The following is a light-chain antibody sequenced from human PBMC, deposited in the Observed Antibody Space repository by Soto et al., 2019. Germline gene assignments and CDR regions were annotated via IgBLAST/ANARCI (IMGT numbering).Light chain of an antibody. CDR1: QGIGND. CDR2: AAA. Sequence: AIQMAQSPSSLSASVGDRVTITCRASQGIGNDVGWFQQKPGKGPKPLIYAAATLQSGVPSRFSGSRSGTDFTLTISSLQPEDFATYYCLQDHNYPLTFGGGTKVEIK. J-gene: IGKJ4*01. V-gene: IGKV1-6*02. CDR3: LQDHNYPLT.